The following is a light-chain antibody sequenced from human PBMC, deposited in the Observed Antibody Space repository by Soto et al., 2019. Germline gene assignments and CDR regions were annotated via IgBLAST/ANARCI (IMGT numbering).Light chain of an antibody. V-gene: IGKV4-1*01. CDR2: WAS. CDR1: QTVLHRSKRKNY. Sequence: DIVMTQSPDSLAVPLGERTTINRTSSQTVLHRSKRKNYLAWYQQKAGQPPKLXISWASTRESGVPDRFSGSGSGTDFTLTISRLDPEDFAVYYCQQYGSSPWTFGQGTKV. CDR3: QQYGSSPWT. J-gene: IGKJ1*01.